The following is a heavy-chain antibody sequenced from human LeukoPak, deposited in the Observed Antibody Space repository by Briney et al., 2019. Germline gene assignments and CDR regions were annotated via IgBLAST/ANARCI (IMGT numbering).Heavy chain of an antibody. CDR3: AAHTVRFFEWLSNSFDY. J-gene: IGHJ4*02. CDR1: GGSIRSSRYY. CDR2: IYYSGST. V-gene: IGHV4-39*01. D-gene: IGHD3-3*01. Sequence: SGTLSHTCTVSGGSIRSSRYYWGWIRQPPGKGLEWIGSIYYSGSTYYNPSLKSRVTMSVDTSKNQFSLKLSSVTAADTAVYYCAAHTVRFFEWLSNSFDYWGQGTLVTVSS.